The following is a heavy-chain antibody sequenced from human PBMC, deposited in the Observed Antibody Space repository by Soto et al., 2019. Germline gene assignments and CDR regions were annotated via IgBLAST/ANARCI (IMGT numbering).Heavy chain of an antibody. J-gene: IGHJ5*02. CDR3: AGVFTGRWFDP. D-gene: IGHD3-10*02. CDR1: GGPFSSYA. Sequence: QVQLVQSGAEVKKPGSSVKVSCTASGGPFSSYAINWVRQAPGQGLEWMGVITPMFGAPHYAQNFKGRITITADKSTNTAYLELRSLTSGDTAVYFCAGVFTGRWFDPWGQGTLVTVSS. CDR2: ITPMFGAP. V-gene: IGHV1-69*06.